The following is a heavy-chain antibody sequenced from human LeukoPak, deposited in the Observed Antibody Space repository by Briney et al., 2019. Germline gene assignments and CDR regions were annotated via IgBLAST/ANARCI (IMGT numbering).Heavy chain of an antibody. CDR3: ASHASDIVVVPAALDY. J-gene: IGHJ4*02. V-gene: IGHV3-7*03. CDR2: IKQDGREK. Sequence: QAGGSLRLSCAASGFIFSSYGMHWVRQAPGKGLEWVANIKQDGREKYYVDSVKGRFTISRDNAKNSLYLQMKSLRAEDTAVYYCASHASDIVVVPAALDYWGQGTLVTVSS. D-gene: IGHD2-2*01. CDR1: GFIFSSYG.